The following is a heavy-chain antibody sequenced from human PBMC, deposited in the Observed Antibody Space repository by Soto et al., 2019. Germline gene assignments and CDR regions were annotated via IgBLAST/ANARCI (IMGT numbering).Heavy chain of an antibody. J-gene: IGHJ5*02. Sequence: SPVKVSCKASGCTFSSYAISWVRQAPGQGLEWMGGIIPIFGTANYAQKFQGRVTITADESTSTAYMELSSLRSEDTAVYYCARDPNYSSGWYRGWFDPWGQGTLVTVSS. CDR1: GCTFSSYA. D-gene: IGHD6-19*01. V-gene: IGHV1-69*13. CDR3: ARDPNYSSGWYRGWFDP. CDR2: IIPIFGTA.